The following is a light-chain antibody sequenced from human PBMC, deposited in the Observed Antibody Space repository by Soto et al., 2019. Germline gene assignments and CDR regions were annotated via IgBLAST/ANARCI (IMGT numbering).Light chain of an antibody. CDR3: LQDFTFHRT. Sequence: AIQMTQSPSSLSASVGDRVTITCRASQGISSGLGWYQQKPGKAPKLLIYAASNLQGGVPSRFSGSGSGTDFTLTISSLQPEDCATYYCLQDFTFHRTFGQGTKVEI. J-gene: IGKJ2*01. CDR1: QGISSG. CDR2: AAS. V-gene: IGKV1-6*01.